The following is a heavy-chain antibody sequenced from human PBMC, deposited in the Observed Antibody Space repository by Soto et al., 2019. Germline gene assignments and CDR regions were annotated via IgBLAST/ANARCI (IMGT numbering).Heavy chain of an antibody. CDR1: GGTFSSYA. Sequence: GASVKVSCKASGGTFSSYAISWVRQAPGQGLEWMGGIIPIFGTANYAQKFQGRVTIIADESTSTAYMELSSLRSEDTAVYYCARQKDIVLVPAAIGLNWFGPWGQGTLVTSPQ. J-gene: IGHJ5*02. V-gene: IGHV1-69*13. CDR2: IIPIFGTA. CDR3: ARQKDIVLVPAAIGLNWFGP. D-gene: IGHD2-2*01.